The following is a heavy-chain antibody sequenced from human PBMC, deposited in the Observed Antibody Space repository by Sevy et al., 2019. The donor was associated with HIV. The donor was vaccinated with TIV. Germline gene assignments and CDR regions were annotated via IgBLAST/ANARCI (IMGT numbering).Heavy chain of an antibody. CDR1: GFTLSTYE. D-gene: IGHD2-2*01. Sequence: GGSLRLSCAASGFTLSTYEMNWVRQAPGKGLEWVANIKRDGSEKYYVASVKGLFTISRDNAKTSLYLQMNSLRVEDTAMYYCARDCSSANCLWGMDVWGQGTMVTVSS. J-gene: IGHJ6*02. V-gene: IGHV3-7*03. CDR3: ARDCSSANCLWGMDV. CDR2: IKRDGSEK.